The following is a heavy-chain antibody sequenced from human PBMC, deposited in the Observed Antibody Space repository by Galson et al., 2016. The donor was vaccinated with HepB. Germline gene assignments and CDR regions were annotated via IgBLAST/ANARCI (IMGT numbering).Heavy chain of an antibody. CDR2: IYYSGSA. J-gene: IGHJ4*02. V-gene: IGHV4-39*01. Sequence: GVSITSYNYYWGWIRQPPGNGLEWIGTIYYSGSAYYNPSLKSRVTISVDTSKDQSSLTLSSVTAADTAVYYCVRRPPSRVSSGSSWYFDFWGQGTLVSVPS. D-gene: IGHD6-13*01. CDR1: GVSITSYNYY. CDR3: VRRPPSRVSSGSSWYFDF.